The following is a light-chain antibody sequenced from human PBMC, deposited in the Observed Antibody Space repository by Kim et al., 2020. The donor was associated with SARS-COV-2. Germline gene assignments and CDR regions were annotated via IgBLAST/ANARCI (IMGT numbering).Light chain of an antibody. CDR1: SLRSYY. V-gene: IGLV3-19*01. Sequence: ALGQTVRIPCRGDSLRSYYAIWSQQPPGQAPVLVIYGKNSRPSGIPGRFSGSSSGDTASLTITGAQAEDEGDYFCCSRDNIGNHVMFGGGTQLTVL. CDR2: GKN. CDR3: CSRDNIGNHVM. J-gene: IGLJ3*02.